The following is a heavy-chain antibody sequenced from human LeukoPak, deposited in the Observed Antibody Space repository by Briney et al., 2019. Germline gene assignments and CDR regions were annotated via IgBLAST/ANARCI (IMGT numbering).Heavy chain of an antibody. J-gene: IGHJ5*02. V-gene: IGHV3-30-3*01. CDR3: AREGDPGVIAVADPASWFDP. CDR1: GFTFSSYA. D-gene: IGHD6-19*01. Sequence: PGRSLRLSCAASGFTFSSYAMHWVRHAPGKGLEWVAVISYDGSNKYYADSVKGRFTISRDNSKNTLYLQMNSLRAEDTAVYYCAREGDPGVIAVADPASWFDPWGQGTLVTVSS. CDR2: ISYDGSNK.